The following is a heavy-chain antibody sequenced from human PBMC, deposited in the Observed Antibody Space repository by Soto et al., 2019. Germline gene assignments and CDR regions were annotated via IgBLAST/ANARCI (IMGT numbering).Heavy chain of an antibody. CDR2: VHYSGTT. V-gene: IGHV4-59*01. Sequence: QVQLQESGPGLVKPSETLFLTCTVSGGSIGHYYWNWIRQSPGEGLEWIGYVHYSGTTSYNPSLKSRVTISLDTSTNQFSLRLSSVTAADTAVYYCARRWSGTDYWGQGTLVTVSS. J-gene: IGHJ4*02. CDR3: ARRWSGTDY. CDR1: GGSIGHYY. D-gene: IGHD3-10*01.